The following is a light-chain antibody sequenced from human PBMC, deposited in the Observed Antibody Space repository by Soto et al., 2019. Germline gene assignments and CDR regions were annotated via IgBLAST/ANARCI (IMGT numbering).Light chain of an antibody. J-gene: IGLJ1*01. CDR2: SNN. CDR1: NSNIGSNT. Sequence: QSVLTQPPSASGTPGRRVTISSSGSNSNIGSNTVNWYQQLPGTAPKLLIYSNNQRPSGVPDRFSGSKSGTSASLAISGLQSEDEADYYCAAWDDSLNGLFGTGTRSPS. V-gene: IGLV1-44*01. CDR3: AAWDDSLNGL.